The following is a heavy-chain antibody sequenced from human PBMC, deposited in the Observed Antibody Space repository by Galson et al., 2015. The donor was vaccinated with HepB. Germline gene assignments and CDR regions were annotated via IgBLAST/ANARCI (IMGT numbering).Heavy chain of an antibody. CDR3: ARDQCSGGSCQAGYYFDY. CDR1: GGTFSSYT. CDR2: IIPILGIA. Sequence: SVKVSCKASGGTFSSYTISWVRQAPGQGLEWMGRIIPILGIANYAQKFQGRVTITADKSTSTAYMELSSLRSEDTAVYYCARDQCSGGSCQAGYYFDYWGQGTLVTVSS. V-gene: IGHV1-69*04. J-gene: IGHJ4*02. D-gene: IGHD2-15*01.